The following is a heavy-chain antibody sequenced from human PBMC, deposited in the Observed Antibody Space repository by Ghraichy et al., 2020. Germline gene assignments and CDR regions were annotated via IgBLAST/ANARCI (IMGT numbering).Heavy chain of an antibody. CDR1: GFTFSSYA. V-gene: IGHV3-23*01. CDR2: LGDSGGGT. D-gene: IGHD5-24*01. CDR3: AKGLRGGYTYVELDF. J-gene: IGHJ4*02. Sequence: GGSLRLSCVASGFTFSSYAMSWVRQAPGEGLEWVSGLGDSGGGTHSTDSVKGRFTISRDNSKNTLYLQMNSLRVEDTAVYFCAKGLRGGYTYVELDFWGQGTLVTVSS.